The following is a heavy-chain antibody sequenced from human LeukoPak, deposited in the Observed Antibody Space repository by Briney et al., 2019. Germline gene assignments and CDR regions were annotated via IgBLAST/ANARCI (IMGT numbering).Heavy chain of an antibody. D-gene: IGHD3-16*02. V-gene: IGHV3-15*01. CDR3: AKAMITFGGVIVDY. J-gene: IGHJ4*02. CDR2: IKSKTDGGTT. Sequence: PGGSLRLSCAASGFTFSNAWMSWVRQAPGKGLEWVGRIKSKTDGGTTDYAAPVKGRFTISRDDSKNTLYLQMNSLRAEDTAVYYCAKAMITFGGVIVDYWGQGTLVTVSS. CDR1: GFTFSNAW.